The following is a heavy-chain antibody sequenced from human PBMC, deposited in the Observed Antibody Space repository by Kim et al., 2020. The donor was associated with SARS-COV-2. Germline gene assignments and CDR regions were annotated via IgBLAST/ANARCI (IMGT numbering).Heavy chain of an antibody. CDR3: ARQGNSGSYSFFDY. V-gene: IGHV4-39*01. J-gene: IGHJ4*02. D-gene: IGHD1-26*01. Sequence: PSLKHRVTISVDTAKNQCSLKLSSVTAADTAVYYCARQGNSGSYSFFDYWGQGTLVTVSS.